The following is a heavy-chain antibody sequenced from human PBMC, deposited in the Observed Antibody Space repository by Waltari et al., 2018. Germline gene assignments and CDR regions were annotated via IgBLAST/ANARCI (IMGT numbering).Heavy chain of an antibody. CDR2: CISSGITI. Sequence: EVQLVESGGNLVQPGGSLRLSCAASGFTFSSYEMNWVRQAPGKGLDWFSYCISSGITIYYADSVKGRFTITRDNAKNSLYLQMNSLRAEDTAVYYCARRYCSSTSCTVDYWGQGTLVTVSS. CDR1: GFTFSSYE. J-gene: IGHJ4*02. D-gene: IGHD2-2*01. V-gene: IGHV3-48*03. CDR3: ARRYCSSTSCTVDY.